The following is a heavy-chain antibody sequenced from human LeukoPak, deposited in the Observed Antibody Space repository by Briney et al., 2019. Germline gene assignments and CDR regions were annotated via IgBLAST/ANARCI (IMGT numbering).Heavy chain of an antibody. V-gene: IGHV3-48*01. CDR2: IGRSNSVI. D-gene: IGHD3-16*01. Sequence: GGSLRLSCAASGLTLSSYSMNWLRQAPGKGPEWVAYIGRSNSVIHYADSVKGRFTISRDNAKNSLSLLMNSLRAEDTAVYYCARAPIGDNNWFDPWGQGTLVTVSS. CDR1: GLTLSSYS. CDR3: ARAPIGDNNWFDP. J-gene: IGHJ5*02.